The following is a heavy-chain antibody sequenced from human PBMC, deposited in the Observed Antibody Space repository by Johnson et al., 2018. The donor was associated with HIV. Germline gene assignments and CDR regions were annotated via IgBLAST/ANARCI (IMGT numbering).Heavy chain of an antibody. Sequence: QVQLVESGGGVVQPGRSLRLSCAASGFTFSSYAMHWVRQAPAKGLEWVAVISYDGSDKYYAASVKGRFTISRDNSRNTMYLQMNSLRAEDTAVYYCAKERGYDSSGYNRWYVPDAFDIWGQGTMVTVSS. CDR3: AKERGYDSSGYNRWYVPDAFDI. CDR1: GFTFSSYA. D-gene: IGHD3-22*01. CDR2: ISYDGSDK. J-gene: IGHJ3*02. V-gene: IGHV3-30*04.